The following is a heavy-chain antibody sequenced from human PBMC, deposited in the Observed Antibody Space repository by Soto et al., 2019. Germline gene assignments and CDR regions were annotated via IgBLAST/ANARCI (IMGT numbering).Heavy chain of an antibody. D-gene: IGHD4-4*01. Sequence: PGESLKSSCQASGYTFTNYWIAWVRHMPGRGLEWMGLIFPRDSDTRYNSSFEGQVTISTDRSIATAYLQWTSLKASDTATYFCARLGSLLQQIDYRGHGTAAPVSP. V-gene: IGHV5-51*01. J-gene: IGHJ4*01. CDR2: IFPRDSDT. CDR1: GYTFTNYW. CDR3: ARLGSLLQQIDY.